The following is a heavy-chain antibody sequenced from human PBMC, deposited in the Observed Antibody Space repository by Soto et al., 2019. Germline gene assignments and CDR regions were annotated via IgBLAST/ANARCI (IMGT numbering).Heavy chain of an antibody. CDR1: GGSISSYY. J-gene: IGHJ4*02. V-gene: IGHV4-59*08. CDR3: GRIQNWNYVFDS. CDR2: VYYSGST. Sequence: SETLSLTCTVSGGSISSYYWSWIRQPPGKGLEWIGEVYYSGSTNYNPSLKSRVTISVDTSKTQFSLKLSSVTAADTAVYDCGRIQNWNYVFDSWGQATLVTVSS. D-gene: IGHD1-7*01.